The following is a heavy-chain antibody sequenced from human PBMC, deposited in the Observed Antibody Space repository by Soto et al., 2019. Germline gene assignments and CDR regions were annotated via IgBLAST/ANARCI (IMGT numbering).Heavy chain of an antibody. J-gene: IGHJ5*02. CDR1: GYTFTSYG. V-gene: IGHV1-18*01. CDR2: ISAYNGNT. CDR3: ARVMHYYYDSSGFDP. Sequence: ASVKVSCKASGYTFTSYGISWVRQAPGQGLEWMGWISAYNGNTNYAQKLQGRVTMTTDTSTSTAYMELRSLRSDDTAVYYCARVMHYYYDSSGFDPWGQGTLVTVSS. D-gene: IGHD3-22*01.